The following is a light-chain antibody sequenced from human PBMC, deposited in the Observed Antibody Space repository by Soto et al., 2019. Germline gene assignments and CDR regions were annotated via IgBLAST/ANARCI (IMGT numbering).Light chain of an antibody. V-gene: IGKV1-5*01. CDR2: DVS. CDR1: QSISSW. CDR3: QQYSTNMWT. Sequence: DIQMTQSPSTLSASIGDRVTITCRASQSISSWLAWYQQKPGKAPKLLIYDVSSLESGVPSRFSGSGSGTEFTLTISSLQPDDFATYYCQQYSTNMWTFGQGTKVDI. J-gene: IGKJ1*01.